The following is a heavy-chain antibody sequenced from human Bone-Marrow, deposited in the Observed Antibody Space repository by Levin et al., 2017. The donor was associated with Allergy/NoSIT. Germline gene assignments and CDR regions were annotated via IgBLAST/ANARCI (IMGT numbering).Heavy chain of an antibody. CDR1: GSSFTDYY. D-gene: IGHD3-16*01. CDR3: ATGGAEVDHYGMDV. Sequence: GGSLRLSCKVSGSSFTDYYIHWVRQAPGKGLEWMGLVDPKDGAGLYSARMQDRVTITTKTADTPTVYMEVRSLKSEDTALYYCATGGAEVDHYGMDVWGQGTTVTVSS. V-gene: IGHV1-69-2*01. J-gene: IGHJ6*02. CDR2: VDPKDGAG.